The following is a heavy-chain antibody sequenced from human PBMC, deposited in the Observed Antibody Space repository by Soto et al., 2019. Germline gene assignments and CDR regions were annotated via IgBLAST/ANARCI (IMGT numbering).Heavy chain of an antibody. V-gene: IGHV4-38-2*02. J-gene: IGHJ6*02. CDR1: DYAISDFYY. Sequence: SETLSLTCAVSDYAISDFYYWGWVQQSPGRGLEWIGSIHHSGTDYYNPSLKSRLTLSVDTSRNQFSLKLTSVTAADTAMYFCGREGCTTSYCYTGLGGADVWGRGTKVTVSS. D-gene: IGHD3-16*02. CDR2: IHHSGTD. CDR3: GREGCTTSYCYTGLGGADV.